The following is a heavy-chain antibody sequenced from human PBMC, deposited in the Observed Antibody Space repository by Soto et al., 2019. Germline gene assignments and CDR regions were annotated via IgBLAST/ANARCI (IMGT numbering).Heavy chain of an antibody. Sequence: GGSVKVCSKASGYPFTSYDINLVRRATGQGLEWMGWMNPNSGNTGYAQKFQGRVTMTRNTSISTAYMELSSLRSEDTAVYYCARDASYGSGSYSIDPWGQGTLVTVSS. D-gene: IGHD3-10*01. CDR3: ARDASYGSGSYSIDP. V-gene: IGHV1-8*01. CDR2: MNPNSGNT. J-gene: IGHJ5*02. CDR1: GYPFTSYD.